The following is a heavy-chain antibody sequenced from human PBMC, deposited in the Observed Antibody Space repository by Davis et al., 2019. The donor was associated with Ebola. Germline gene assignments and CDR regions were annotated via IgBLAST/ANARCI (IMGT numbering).Heavy chain of an antibody. CDR1: GFIFSSYA. V-gene: IGHV3-23*01. Sequence: PGGSLRPSCAASGFIFSSYAMSWVRQAPGKGLEWVSSISVRSITYHADSVKGRFTISRDNSKNTLYLQMNSLRAEDTAVYYCAKVHPPTTVTTGWFDPWGQGTRVTVAS. J-gene: IGHJ5*02. CDR3: AKVHPPTTVTTGWFDP. CDR2: ISVRSIT. D-gene: IGHD4-17*01.